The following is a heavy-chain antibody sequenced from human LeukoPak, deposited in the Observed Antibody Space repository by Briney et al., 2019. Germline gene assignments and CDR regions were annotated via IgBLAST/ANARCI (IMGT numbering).Heavy chain of an antibody. CDR1: GFISNTNG. J-gene: IGHJ4*02. CDR3: ATVPGEWTTLDY. CDR2: MSNDGSYK. D-gene: IGHD2-21*01. V-gene: IGHV3-30*02. Sequence: GGSLRLSCVASGFISNTNGMHWVRKAPGKGLEWVAFMSNDGSYKFYADSVKGRFTISRDHSKNTLYLQMNSLRGEDTAVYYCATVPGEWTTLDYWGQGSLVTVSA.